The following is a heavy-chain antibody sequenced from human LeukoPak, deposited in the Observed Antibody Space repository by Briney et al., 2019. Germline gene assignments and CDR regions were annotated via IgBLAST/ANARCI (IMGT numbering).Heavy chain of an antibody. CDR3: ARDFKGMTTIDY. CDR2: IYYSGST. CDR1: GGSISSGNYY. J-gene: IGHJ4*02. Sequence: PSETLSLTCSVSGGSISSGNYYWTWLRQPPGKGLEWIGYIYYSGSTYYNSSLQSRVTISVDTPRNQFSLKLNSVTAADTAVYYCARDFKGMTTIDYWGQGTLVTVSS. D-gene: IGHD1-1*01. V-gene: IGHV4-30-4*01.